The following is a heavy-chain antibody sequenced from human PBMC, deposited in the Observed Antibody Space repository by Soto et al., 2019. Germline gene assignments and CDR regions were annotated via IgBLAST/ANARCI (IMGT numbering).Heavy chain of an antibody. CDR2: ISGSGGSP. V-gene: IGHV3-23*01. J-gene: IGHJ4*02. CDR3: AKEGTRGWYYIHY. Sequence: GGSLRLSCAASGFTFSSYAMNWVRQAPGKGLEWVSTISGSGGSPYSADSVKGRFTISRDNSKNTLYLQMNSLRAEDTAIYYCAKEGTRGWYYIHYWGQGILVTGSS. CDR1: GFTFSSYA. D-gene: IGHD6-19*01.